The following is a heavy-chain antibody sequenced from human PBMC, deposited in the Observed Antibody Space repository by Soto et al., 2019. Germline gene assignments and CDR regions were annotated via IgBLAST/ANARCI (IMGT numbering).Heavy chain of an antibody. D-gene: IGHD6-19*01. CDR3: ARVGIAVAGDYYGMDV. Sequence: ASVKVSCKASGYTFTSYGISWVRQAPGQGLEWMGWISAYNGNTNYAQKLQGRVTMTTDTSTSTAYMGLRSLRSADTAVYYCARVGIAVAGDYYGMDVWGQGTTVTVSS. CDR1: GYTFTSYG. CDR2: ISAYNGNT. J-gene: IGHJ6*02. V-gene: IGHV1-18*01.